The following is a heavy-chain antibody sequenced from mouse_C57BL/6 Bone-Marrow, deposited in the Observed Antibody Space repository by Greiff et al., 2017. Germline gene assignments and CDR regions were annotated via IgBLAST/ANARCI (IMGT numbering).Heavy chain of an antibody. CDR2: IWSDGST. V-gene: IGHV2-6*03. CDR1: GFSFTSYG. D-gene: IGHD1-1*01. J-gene: IGHJ4*01. CDR3: ARAHLYTVVARDAMDY. Sequence: VKLVESGPGLVAPSQTLSITCTASGFSFTSYGVHWVRQPPGKGLEWLVVIWSDGSTTYNSALKSRLSISKDNSKSKVFLKLNSHQTDDTAMYYCARAHLYTVVARDAMDYWGQGTSVTVSS.